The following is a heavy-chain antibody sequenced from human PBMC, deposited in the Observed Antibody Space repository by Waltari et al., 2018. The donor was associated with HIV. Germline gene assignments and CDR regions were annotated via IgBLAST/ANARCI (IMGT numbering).Heavy chain of an antibody. Sequence: QLQLQESGPGLVKASETLYRTCTVSGGSISSSGYYWGWLRQRPVKGLEGIGSIYYRGSTYFNPSLKSRVTISVDTSKNQFSLKLSFVTAADTAVYYCARDRSASVGALDYWGQGTLVTVSS. J-gene: IGHJ4*02. CDR1: GGSISSSGYY. CDR2: IYYRGST. D-gene: IGHD1-26*01. CDR3: ARDRSASVGALDY. V-gene: IGHV4-39*07.